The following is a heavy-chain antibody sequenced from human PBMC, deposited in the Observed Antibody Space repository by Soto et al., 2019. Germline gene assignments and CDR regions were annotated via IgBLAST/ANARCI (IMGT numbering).Heavy chain of an antibody. V-gene: IGHV3-23*01. D-gene: IGHD2-2*01. CDR3: AKVVVVPAAKVLIAEAGIDYFDY. J-gene: IGHJ4*02. Sequence: EVQLLESGGGLVQPGGSLRLSCAASGFTFSSYAMSWVRQAPGKGLEWVSAISGSGGSTYYADSVKGRFTISRDNSMNTLDMQMNSLRSEDTAVYYCAKVVVVPAAKVLIAEAGIDYFDYWGQGTLVTVSS. CDR1: GFTFSSYA. CDR2: ISGSGGST.